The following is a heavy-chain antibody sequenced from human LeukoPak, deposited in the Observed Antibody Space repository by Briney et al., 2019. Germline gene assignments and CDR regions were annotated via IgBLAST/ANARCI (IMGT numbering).Heavy chain of an antibody. Sequence: SETLSLTCTVSGGSIGSDYWSWIRQPPGKGLEWIGYIYYTGSTNYNPSLKSRVTISIDTSKNHFSLKLSSVTAADTAVYYCAGDQAGNWFDPWGQGTLVTVSS. CDR1: GGSIGSDY. J-gene: IGHJ5*02. CDR2: IYYTGST. CDR3: AGDQAGNWFDP. V-gene: IGHV4-59*01.